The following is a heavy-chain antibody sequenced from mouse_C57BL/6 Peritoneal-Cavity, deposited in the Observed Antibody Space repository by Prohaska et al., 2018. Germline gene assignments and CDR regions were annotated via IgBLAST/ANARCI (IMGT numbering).Heavy chain of an antibody. J-gene: IGHJ1*03. CDR3: MRYGSNYWYFDV. V-gene: IGHV11-2*01. CDR1: GFTFSGFW. CDR2: INSDGSAI. Sequence: EVQLLETGGGLVQPGGSRGLSCEGSGFTFSGFWMSWVRQTPGKTLEWIGDINSDGSAINYAPSIKDRFTIFRDNDKSTLYLQMSNVRSEDTATYFRMRYGSNYWYFDVWGTGTTVTVSS. D-gene: IGHD1-1*01.